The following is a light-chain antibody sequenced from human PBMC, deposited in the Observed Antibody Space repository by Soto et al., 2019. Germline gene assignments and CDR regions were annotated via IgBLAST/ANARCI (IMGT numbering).Light chain of an antibody. CDR1: QSVSSW. CDR2: KAS. J-gene: IGKJ1*01. V-gene: IGKV1-5*03. CDR3: QQYNSYPWM. Sequence: DIQMTQSPSTLSASVGDRVTITCRASQSVSSWLAWYQQQPGRAPKLLIYKASSLESGVPSRFSGSGSVTEFTLTISTLQPDDFATYFCQQYNSYPWMFGQGTKVEIK.